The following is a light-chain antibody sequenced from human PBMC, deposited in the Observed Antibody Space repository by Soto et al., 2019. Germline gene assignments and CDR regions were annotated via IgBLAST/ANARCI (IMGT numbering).Light chain of an antibody. J-gene: IGKJ1*01. CDR1: QTISSW. CDR2: KAS. CDR3: QQYNSYSPWWT. Sequence: DIKMNQSPSTLSGYVGDRVTITCRASQTISSWLAWYQQKPGKAPKLLIYKASTLKSGVPSRFSGSGSGTEFTLTISSLQPDDFATYYCQQYNSYSPWWTFGQGTKVDIK. V-gene: IGKV1-5*03.